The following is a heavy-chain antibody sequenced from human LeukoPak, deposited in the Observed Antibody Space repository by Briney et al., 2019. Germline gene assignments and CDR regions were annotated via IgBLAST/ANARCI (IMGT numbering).Heavy chain of an antibody. CDR2: IIPIFGTA. J-gene: IGHJ4*02. D-gene: IGHD3-22*01. CDR3: ASSYDSSGYPIDY. V-gene: IGHV1-69*05. Sequence: SVKVSCKASGGTFSSYAISWVRQAPGQGLEWMGGIIPIFGTANYAQKLQGRVTMTTDTSTSTAYMELRSLRSDDTAVYYCASSYDSSGYPIDYWGQGTLVTVSS. CDR1: GGTFSSYA.